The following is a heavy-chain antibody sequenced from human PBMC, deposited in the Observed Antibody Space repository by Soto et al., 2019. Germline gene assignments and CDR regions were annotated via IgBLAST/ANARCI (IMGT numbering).Heavy chain of an antibody. V-gene: IGHV4-30-2*01. Sequence: SETLSLTCAVSGGSISSGGYSWSWIRQPPGKGLEWIGYIYHSGSTYYNPSLKSRVTISVDRSKNQFSLKLSSVTAADTAVYYCARRYGDAQRWFDPWGQGTLVTVSS. CDR1: GGSISSGGYS. J-gene: IGHJ5*02. CDR3: ARRYGDAQRWFDP. D-gene: IGHD4-17*01. CDR2: IYHSGST.